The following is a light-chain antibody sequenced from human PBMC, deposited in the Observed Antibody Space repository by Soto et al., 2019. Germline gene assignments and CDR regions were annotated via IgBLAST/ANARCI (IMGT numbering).Light chain of an antibody. CDR1: SSDVGGYNY. Sequence: QSALTQPRSVSGSPGQSVTISCTGTSSDVGGYNYVSWYKQHPGKDPKLMIYDVSKRPSGVPDRFSGSKSGNTASLTISGHQAEDEADYYCCSYAGSFVVFGGGTKVTVL. J-gene: IGLJ2*01. CDR2: DVS. CDR3: CSYAGSFVV. V-gene: IGLV2-11*01.